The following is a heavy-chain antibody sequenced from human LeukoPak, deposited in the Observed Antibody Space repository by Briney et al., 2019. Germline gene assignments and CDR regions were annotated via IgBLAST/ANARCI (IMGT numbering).Heavy chain of an antibody. Sequence: GGSLRLSCAASGLTFSGSAMHWVRQASGKGLEWVGRIRTKDNNYATAYAASVKGRFTISRDDSKNTAYLQMNSLKTDDAAVYYCSSKDWSGSGPYSDYWGQGTLVTVSS. CDR2: IRTKDNNYAT. CDR1: GLTFSGSA. CDR3: SSKDWSGSGPYSDY. J-gene: IGHJ4*02. D-gene: IGHD3-3*01. V-gene: IGHV3-73*01.